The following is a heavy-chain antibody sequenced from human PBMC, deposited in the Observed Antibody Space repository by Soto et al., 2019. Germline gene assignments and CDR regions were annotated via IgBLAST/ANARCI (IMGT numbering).Heavy chain of an antibody. CDR1: GFTVSSNY. CDR3: ARGGRVAAAGTLDY. Sequence: EVQLVESGGGLIQPGGSLRLSCAASGFTVSSNYMSWVRQAPGKGLEWVSVIYRGGSTYYADSVKGRFTISRDNSKNTLYLQMNSLRAEDTAVYYCARGGRVAAAGTLDYWGQGTLVTVSS. J-gene: IGHJ4*02. D-gene: IGHD6-13*01. CDR2: IYRGGST. V-gene: IGHV3-53*01.